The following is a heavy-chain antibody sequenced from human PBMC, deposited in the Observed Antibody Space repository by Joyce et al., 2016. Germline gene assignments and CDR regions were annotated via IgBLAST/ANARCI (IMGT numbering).Heavy chain of an antibody. J-gene: IGHJ4*02. D-gene: IGHD2-2*01. CDR2: ISSSGDIT. CDR1: GFTLSHYE. Sequence: DVQLVESGGGFVQPGGSLRLSCVASGFTLSHYEMEWVRQAPGKGLEWLSHISSSGDITFYADSVKGRVTVARDNAKNSLYLQLNSLRAEDTAVYYCARDEVGVGAIDYWGQGTLLTVSS. V-gene: IGHV3-48*03. CDR3: ARDEVGVGAIDY.